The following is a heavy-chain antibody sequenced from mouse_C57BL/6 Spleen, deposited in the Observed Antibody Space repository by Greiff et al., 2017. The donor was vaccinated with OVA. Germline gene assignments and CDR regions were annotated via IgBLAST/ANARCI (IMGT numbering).Heavy chain of an antibody. J-gene: IGHJ2*01. CDR3: AREAFDY. Sequence: QVQLQQSGPELVKPGASVKISCKASGYAFSSSWMNWVKQRPGKGLEWIGRFYPGDGDTNYNGKFKGKATLTADKSSSTAYMQLSSLTSEDSAVYFCAREAFDYWGQGTTLTVSS. CDR2: FYPGDGDT. V-gene: IGHV1-82*01. CDR1: GYAFSSSW.